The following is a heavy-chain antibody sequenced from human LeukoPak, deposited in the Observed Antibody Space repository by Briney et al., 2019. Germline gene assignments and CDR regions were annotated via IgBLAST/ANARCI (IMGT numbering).Heavy chain of an antibody. CDR3: ARDGHDILTGYYKGAFDI. V-gene: IGHV1-18*01. CDR1: GYTFTSYG. Sequence: ASVKVSCKPSGYTFTSYGISWVRQAPGQGREWMGWISGYNGHTNYAQRLQGRVTMTTDTCTSTAYMELRSLRSDDTDLYDCARDGHDILTGYYKGAFDIWGQGTMVTVSS. CDR2: ISGYNGHT. D-gene: IGHD3-9*01. J-gene: IGHJ3*02.